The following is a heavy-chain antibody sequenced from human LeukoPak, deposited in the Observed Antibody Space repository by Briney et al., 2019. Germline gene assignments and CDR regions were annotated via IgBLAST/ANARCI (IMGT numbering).Heavy chain of an antibody. CDR1: GGTFSSYA. V-gene: IGHV1-69*04. CDR3: ASGVSVKGTAMVDY. D-gene: IGHD5-18*01. Sequence: SVKVSCKASGGTFSSYAISWVRQAPGQGLEWMGRIIPIFGIANYAQKFQGRVTITADKSTSTAYMELSSLRSEDTAVYYCASGVSVKGTAMVDYWGQGTLVTVSS. CDR2: IIPIFGIA. J-gene: IGHJ4*02.